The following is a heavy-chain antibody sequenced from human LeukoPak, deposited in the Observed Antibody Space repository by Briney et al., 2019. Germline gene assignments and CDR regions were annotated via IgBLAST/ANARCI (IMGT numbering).Heavy chain of an antibody. D-gene: IGHD3-16*01. CDR2: ISAYNGNT. J-gene: IGHJ4*02. CDR1: GYTFTSYG. CDR3: AREFMTTIHLDY. Sequence: ASVKVSCKASGYTFTSYGISWVRQAPGQGLEWMGWISAYNGNTNYAQKLQGRVTMTTDTSTSTAYMELSSLRSDDTAVYYCAREFMTTIHLDYWGQGTLVTVSS. V-gene: IGHV1-18*01.